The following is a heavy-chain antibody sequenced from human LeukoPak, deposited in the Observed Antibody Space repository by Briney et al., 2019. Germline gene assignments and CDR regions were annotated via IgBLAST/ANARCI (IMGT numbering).Heavy chain of an antibody. Sequence: GGSLRLSCAASGFTFSSYGMHWVRQAPGNGLEWVAVIWYDGSNKYYADSVKGRFTISRDNSKNTLYLQMNSLRAEDTAVYYCARARGPYSSGWYWFDPWGQGTLVTVSS. CDR2: IWYDGSNK. J-gene: IGHJ5*02. CDR1: GFTFSSYG. V-gene: IGHV3-33*01. CDR3: ARARGPYSSGWYWFDP. D-gene: IGHD6-19*01.